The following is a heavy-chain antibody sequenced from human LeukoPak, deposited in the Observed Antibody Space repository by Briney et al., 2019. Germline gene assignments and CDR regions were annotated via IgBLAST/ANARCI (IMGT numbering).Heavy chain of an antibody. D-gene: IGHD1-7*01. CDR3: ARGGLGTTGFDY. CDR1: GGSISSGGYS. CDR2: IYHSGST. Sequence: SETLSLTCAVSGGSISSGGYSWSWIRQPPGKGLEWIGYIYHSGSTNYNPSLKSRVTMSVDASKNHFSLKLTSVTAADTAVYYCARGGLGTTGFDYWGQGTLVTVSS. V-gene: IGHV4-30-2*01. J-gene: IGHJ4*02.